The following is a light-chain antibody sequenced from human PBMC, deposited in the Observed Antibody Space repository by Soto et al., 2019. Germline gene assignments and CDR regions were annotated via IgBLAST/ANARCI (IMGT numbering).Light chain of an antibody. CDR3: QQYGSSPQYT. J-gene: IGKJ2*01. CDR2: GAS. CDR1: QSVSRN. Sequence: ETVMTQSPATLSVSPGERVTLSCRASQSVSRNLAWYQQKAGQAPRLLIYGASTRATGIPARFSGSGSETEFTLTISRLEPEDFAVYYCQQYGSSPQYTFGQGTKLEIK. V-gene: IGKV3-15*01.